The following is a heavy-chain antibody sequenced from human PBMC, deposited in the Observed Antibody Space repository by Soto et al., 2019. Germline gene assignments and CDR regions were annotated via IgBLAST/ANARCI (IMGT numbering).Heavy chain of an antibody. Sequence: GGSLILSCAASGFAFSSYWMHWVRQAPGKGLVWVSRINIDGTTTNYADSVRGRFTISRDNAKNTLYLQMNSLRAEDTAVYYCARGTLVFDYWGQGTLVTVSS. CDR1: GFAFSSYW. V-gene: IGHV3-74*01. CDR3: ARGTLVFDY. D-gene: IGHD2-2*01. CDR2: INIDGTTT. J-gene: IGHJ4*02.